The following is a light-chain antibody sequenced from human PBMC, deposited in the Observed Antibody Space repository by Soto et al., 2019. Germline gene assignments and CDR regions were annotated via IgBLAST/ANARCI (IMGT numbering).Light chain of an antibody. CDR3: SSYTSSTTLGV. Sequence: QSALTQPASVSGSPGQSITISCTGTNSDVGGYDYVSWYQQHPGKAPKLMIYEVSHRPSGVSNRFSGSRSGNTASLTISGLQAEDEADYYCSSYTSSTTLGVFGGGTKLAAL. CDR2: EVS. V-gene: IGLV2-14*01. CDR1: NSDVGGYDY. J-gene: IGLJ3*02.